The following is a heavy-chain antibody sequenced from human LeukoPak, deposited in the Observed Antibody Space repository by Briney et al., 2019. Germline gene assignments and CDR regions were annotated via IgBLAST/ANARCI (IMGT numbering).Heavy chain of an antibody. CDR2: INSDGSRT. V-gene: IGHV3-74*01. CDR1: GFTFSSYW. D-gene: IGHD3-10*01. CDR3: ARDLGEAWYYYYGMDV. Sequence: PGGSLRLSCAASGFTFSSYWMHWVRQAPGKGLVWVSRINSDGSRTNYADSVKGRFTISRDNAKNTPYLQMNSLRAEDTAVYYCARDLGEAWYYYYGMDVWGQGTTVTVSS. J-gene: IGHJ6*02.